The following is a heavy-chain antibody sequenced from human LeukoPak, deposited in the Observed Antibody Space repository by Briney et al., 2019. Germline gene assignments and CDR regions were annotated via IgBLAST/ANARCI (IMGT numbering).Heavy chain of an antibody. D-gene: IGHD3-22*01. CDR2: IYHSGST. J-gene: IGHJ4*02. Sequence: SGTLSLTCAVSGGSISSGNWWSWVRQPPGKGLEWIGEIYHSGSTNYNPSLKSRVTISVDTSKNQFSLKLSSVTAADTAVYYCARGSYYYDSSGYYTWGQGTLVTVSS. V-gene: IGHV4-4*02. CDR1: GGSISSGNW. CDR3: ARGSYYYDSSGYYT.